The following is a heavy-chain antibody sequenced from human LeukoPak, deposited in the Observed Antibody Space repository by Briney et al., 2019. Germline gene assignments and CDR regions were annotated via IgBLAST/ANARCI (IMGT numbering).Heavy chain of an antibody. V-gene: IGHV4-59*05. CDR1: GGSISSYY. J-gene: IGHJ4*02. CDR2: IYYSGST. CDR3: ARLRVEGYYFDY. Sequence: SETLSLTCTVSGGSISSYYWSWIRQPPGKGLEWIGSIYYSGSTYYNPSLKSRVTISVDTSKNQFSLKLSSVTAADTAVYYCARLRVEGYYFDYWGQGTLVTVSS.